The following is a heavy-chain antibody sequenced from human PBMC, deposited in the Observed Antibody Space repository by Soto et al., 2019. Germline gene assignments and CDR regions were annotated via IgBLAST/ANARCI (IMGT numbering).Heavy chain of an antibody. CDR1: GISFNMAW. J-gene: IGHJ4*02. CDR3: TTGNFTASRWGSFYHEH. D-gene: IGHD3-16*02. CDR2: WKSKRNGETT. Sequence: GGSLRLSCVASGISFNMAWMSWVSQVPGKGLGWVGRWKSKRNGETTNYAAADKREITITNKDSRNTVYLHINNPTKEDTAVYYWTTGNFTASRWGSFYHEHWGQGTRVTVSS. V-gene: IGHV3-15*01.